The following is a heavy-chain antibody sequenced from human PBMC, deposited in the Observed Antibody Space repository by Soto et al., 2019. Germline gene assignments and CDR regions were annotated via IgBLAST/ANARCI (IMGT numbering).Heavy chain of an antibody. V-gene: IGHV3-23*01. J-gene: IGHJ4*01. Sequence: EVHLLESGGGLVQPGGSLRLSCAASGFTFSNFAMSWVRQAPGKGLEWVSGVAGSGISTFYADSVKGRLSASSDNSRNMLDLQMNGLRTDDTALYDCAKAGWACSDGGCYSKQGDCWGQGTLVSFSS. D-gene: IGHD2-15*01. CDR1: GFTFSNFA. CDR2: VAGSGIST. CDR3: AKAGWACSDGGCYSKQGDC.